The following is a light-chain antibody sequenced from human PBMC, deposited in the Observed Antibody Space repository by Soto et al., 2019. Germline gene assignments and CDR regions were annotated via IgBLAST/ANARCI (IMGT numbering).Light chain of an antibody. CDR1: QSVSSN. CDR3: QHYHNWPPLT. J-gene: IGKJ4*01. V-gene: IGKV3-15*01. Sequence: EIVMTQSPATLSVSPGERATLSCRASQSVSSNLAWYQQKPGQAPRLLIYGASTRATGIPDRYSGSGSGTESTRTNSGLQSEDCAVYYCQHYHNWPPLTLGGGPKVEIK. CDR2: GAS.